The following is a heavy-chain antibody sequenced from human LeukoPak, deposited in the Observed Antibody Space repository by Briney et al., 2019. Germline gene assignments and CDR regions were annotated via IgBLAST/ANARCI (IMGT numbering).Heavy chain of an antibody. D-gene: IGHD6-13*01. CDR1: GYTFTSYA. J-gene: IGHJ4*02. CDR2: INTNTGNP. Sequence: GASVKVSCKASGYTFTSYAMNWVRQAPGQGLEWMGWINTNTGNPTYAQGFTGRFVFSLDTSVSTAYLQISSLKAEDTAVYYCAREGLAAAGPPHPNFIDYWGQGTLVTVSS. CDR3: AREGLAAAGPPHPNFIDY. V-gene: IGHV7-4-1*02.